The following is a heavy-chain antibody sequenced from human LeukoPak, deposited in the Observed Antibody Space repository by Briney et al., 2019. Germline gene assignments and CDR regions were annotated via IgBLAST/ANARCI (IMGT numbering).Heavy chain of an antibody. CDR1: GFIFSSYA. CDR3: TRWVDGSGSQFDY. V-gene: IGHV3-73*01. D-gene: IGHD3-10*01. J-gene: IGHJ4*02. Sequence: QPGRPVRLSCAASGFIFSSYAMHWVRQASGKGLEWVGRIRSKANSYATAYAASVKGRFTISRDDSKNTAYLQMNSLKTEDTAVYYCTRWVDGSGSQFDYWGQGTLDSVSS. CDR2: IRSKANSYAT.